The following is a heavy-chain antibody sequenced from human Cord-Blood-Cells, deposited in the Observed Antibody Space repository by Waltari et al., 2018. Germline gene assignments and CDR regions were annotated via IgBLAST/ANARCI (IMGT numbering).Heavy chain of an antibody. Sequence: QVQLVQSGAEVKKPGASVKVSCKASGYTFTGYYMHWVRPAPGQGLEWMGWINPNSGGTNYAQKFQGWVTMTRDTSISTAYMELSRLRSDDTAVYYCARDRGQQLVQDYYYGMDVWGQGTTVTVSS. CDR2: INPNSGGT. D-gene: IGHD6-13*01. CDR1: GYTFTGYY. CDR3: ARDRGQQLVQDYYYGMDV. V-gene: IGHV1-2*04. J-gene: IGHJ6*02.